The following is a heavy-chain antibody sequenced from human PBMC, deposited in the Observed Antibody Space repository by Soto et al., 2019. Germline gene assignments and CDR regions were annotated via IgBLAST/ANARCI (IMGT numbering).Heavy chain of an antibody. CDR2: INHSGST. CDR3: ATKQWVAPLFDN. V-gene: IGHV4-34*01. D-gene: IGHD6-19*01. J-gene: IGHJ4*02. Sequence: SETLSLTCAVYGGSFSGYYWTWIRQPPGTGLEWIGEINHSGSTNYNPSLKSRVTISVDKSKNQFSLKLNSVTAADTAVYYCATKQWVAPLFDNWGQGTLVTVSS. CDR1: GGSFSGYY.